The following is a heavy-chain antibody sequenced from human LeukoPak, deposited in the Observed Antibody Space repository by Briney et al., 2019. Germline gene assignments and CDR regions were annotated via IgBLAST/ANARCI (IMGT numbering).Heavy chain of an antibody. V-gene: IGHV5-51*01. CDR1: GYSFTSYW. D-gene: IGHD3-22*01. Sequence: GESLKISCKGSGYSFTSYWIGWVRQMPGKGLEWMGIIYPGDSDTRYSPSFQGQVTISADKSISTAYLQWSSLETSDTAMYYCARHPYYYDSSGYAIDYWGQGTLVTVSS. CDR3: ARHPYYYDSSGYAIDY. J-gene: IGHJ4*02. CDR2: IYPGDSDT.